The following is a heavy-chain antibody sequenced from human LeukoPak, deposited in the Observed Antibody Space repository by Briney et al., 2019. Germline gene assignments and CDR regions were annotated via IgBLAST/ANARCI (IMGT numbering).Heavy chain of an antibody. CDR2: INHSGST. D-gene: IGHD1-26*01. Sequence: NPSETLSLTCTVSDGSITSSSYYWAWVRQPPGKGLEWIGEINHSGSTNYNPSLKSRVTISVDTSKNQFSLKLSSVTAADTAVYYCAREGSRYSGSYFRVIWGQGTLVTVSS. V-gene: IGHV4-39*07. CDR1: DGSITSSSYY. J-gene: IGHJ4*02. CDR3: AREGSRYSGSYFRVI.